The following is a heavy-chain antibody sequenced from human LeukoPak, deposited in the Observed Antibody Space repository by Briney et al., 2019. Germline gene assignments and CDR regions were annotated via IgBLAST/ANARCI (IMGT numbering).Heavy chain of an antibody. J-gene: IGHJ2*01. V-gene: IGHV3-21*04. CDR3: AKDRSYSSSLWYFGL. Sequence: PGGSLRLSCAASGFTFSSYTMNWVRQAPGKGPEWVSSITSSSSYIYYADSVKGRFTISRDNSKNSLYLQMNSLRTEDTALYYCAKDRSYSSSLWYFGLWGRGTLVTVSS. D-gene: IGHD6-6*01. CDR1: GFTFSSYT. CDR2: ITSSSSYI.